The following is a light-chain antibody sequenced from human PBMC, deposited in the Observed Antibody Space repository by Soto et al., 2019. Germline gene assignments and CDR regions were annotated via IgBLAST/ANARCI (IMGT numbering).Light chain of an antibody. V-gene: IGKV3-20*01. CDR3: QQYYSSWT. J-gene: IGKJ1*01. CDR2: GAS. CDR1: QSISGTF. Sequence: EIVLTQSPGTLSLSPGERATLSCRASQSISGTFLAWYQHKPGQAPRVLIYGASRRATGIPDRFSGSGSGTVFTLTISRLEPEDFALYYCQQYYSSWTFGQGTKVEMK.